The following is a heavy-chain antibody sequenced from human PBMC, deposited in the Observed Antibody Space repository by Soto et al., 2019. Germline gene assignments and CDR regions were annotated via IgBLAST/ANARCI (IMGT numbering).Heavy chain of an antibody. V-gene: IGHV1-69*06. CDR2: ISPLFSTS. D-gene: IGHD2-15*01. CDR1: GDTFSNYV. Sequence: SVQVSCKASGDTFSNYVISWVRQAPGQGLEWMGGISPLFSTSNYAQRFQGRVTITADKSTTTVHMELSSLTSEDTAVYYCARERYCSGDTCYTLDDWGQGTLVTVSS. J-gene: IGHJ4*02. CDR3: ARERYCSGDTCYTLDD.